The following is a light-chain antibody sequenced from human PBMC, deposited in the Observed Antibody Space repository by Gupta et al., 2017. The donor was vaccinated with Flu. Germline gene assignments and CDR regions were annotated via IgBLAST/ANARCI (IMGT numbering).Light chain of an antibody. V-gene: IGLV4-69*01. CDR2: VNSDGSH. Sequence: QLELTQSPSASASLGASVKLTCILSSGHSSYAIAWHQQQPKKGPRYLMRVNSDGSHIKGDGIPDRFSGSSSGAARYLTIYSLQSEDEADDDGQTWDTGPVGLVVFGGGTKLTVL. J-gene: IGLJ2*01. CDR1: SGHSSYA. CDR3: QTWDTGPVGLVV.